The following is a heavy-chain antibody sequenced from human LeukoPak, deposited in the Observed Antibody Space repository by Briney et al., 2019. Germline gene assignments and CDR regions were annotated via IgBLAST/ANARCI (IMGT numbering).Heavy chain of an antibody. D-gene: IGHD3-9*01. J-gene: IGHJ4*02. CDR3: ARDLRNYDILTGYSYYFDY. CDR1: GFTFSSYS. V-gene: IGHV3-21*01. CDR2: ISSGSNYI. Sequence: GGSLRLSCAASGFTFSSYSVNWVRQAPGKGLEWVSSISSGSNYIYYADSMKGRFTISRDDAKNSLYLQMSDLRAEDTAVYYCARDLRNYDILTGYSYYFDYWGQGTLVTVSS.